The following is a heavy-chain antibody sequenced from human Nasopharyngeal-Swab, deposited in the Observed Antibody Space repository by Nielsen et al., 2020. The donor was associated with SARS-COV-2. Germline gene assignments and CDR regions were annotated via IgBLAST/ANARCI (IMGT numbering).Heavy chain of an antibody. V-gene: IGHV3-21*01. CDR1: GFSFSRYS. J-gene: IGHJ4*02. CDR3: ARLDDILTGGFDY. CDR2: ITGSGSYM. D-gene: IGHD3-9*01. Sequence: GESLKISCAASGFSFSRYSMHWVRQAPGRGLEWLSSITGSGSYMFYGDSVRGRFTISRDNAKNSFSLQMNSLRVEDTAVYYCARLDDILTGGFDYWGQGTLVTVSS.